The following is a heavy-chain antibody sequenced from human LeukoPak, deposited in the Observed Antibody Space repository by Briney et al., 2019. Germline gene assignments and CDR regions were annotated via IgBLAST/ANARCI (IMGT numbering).Heavy chain of an antibody. CDR2: ITSSSTTI. J-gene: IGHJ2*01. CDR1: GFTFSSYT. D-gene: IGHD6-19*01. Sequence: PGGSLRLSCAASGFTFSSYTMNWVRQAPGKGLEWVSYITSSSTTIYYADSVKGRFTISRDNAKNSLFLQMNSLGDEDTAMYYCARDAGYSSGWSHWYLDLWGRGTLVTVSS. V-gene: IGHV3-48*02. CDR3: ARDAGYSSGWSHWYLDL.